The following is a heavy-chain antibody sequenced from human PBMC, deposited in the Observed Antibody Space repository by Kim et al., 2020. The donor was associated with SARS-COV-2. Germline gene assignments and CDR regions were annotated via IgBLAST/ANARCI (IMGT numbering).Heavy chain of an antibody. V-gene: IGHV4-39*01. J-gene: IGHJ4*02. CDR1: GGSISSSSYY. Sequence: SETLSLTCTVSGGSISSSSYYWGWIRQPPGKGLEWIGSIYYSGSTYYNPSLKSRVTISVDTSKNQFSLKLSSVTAADTAVYYCAAPGSSGIVGATTIDYWGQGTLVTVSS. CDR3: AAPGSSGIVGATTIDY. CDR2: IYYSGST. D-gene: IGHD1-26*01.